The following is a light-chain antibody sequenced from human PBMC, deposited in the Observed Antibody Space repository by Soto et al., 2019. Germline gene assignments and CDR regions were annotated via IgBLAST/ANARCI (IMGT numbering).Light chain of an antibody. CDR2: AAS. V-gene: IGKV1-39*01. CDR3: QQTYSTPPIT. CDR1: QSISSY. Sequence: IQISQSPSSLSGSLGVRVTITCRASQSISSYLNWYQQKPGKGPKVLIYAASSLQSGVPSRFSGSGSGTAFTLTISSLQPEDFATYYCQQTYSTPPITLGQGTRLETK. J-gene: IGKJ5*01.